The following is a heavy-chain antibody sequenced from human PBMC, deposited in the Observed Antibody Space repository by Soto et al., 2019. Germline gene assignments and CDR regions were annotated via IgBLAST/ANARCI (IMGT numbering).Heavy chain of an antibody. D-gene: IGHD3-10*01. CDR2: ISDGGGDT. Sequence: SLRLSCASSGFTFSNYAMNWVRQAPGKGLEWVSGISDGGGDTYYADSVKGRFTISRDNSKNTLYLQMTSLRAEDTAVYHCAKDHFGSGSYRFDYWGQGTLVTVSS. CDR3: AKDHFGSGSYRFDY. V-gene: IGHV3-23*01. J-gene: IGHJ4*02. CDR1: GFTFSNYA.